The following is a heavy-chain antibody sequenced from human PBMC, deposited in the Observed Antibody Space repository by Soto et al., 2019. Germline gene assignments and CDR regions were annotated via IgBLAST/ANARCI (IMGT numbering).Heavy chain of an antibody. CDR2: IYSSGGT. CDR1: VGSISNSTYY. J-gene: IGHJ5*02. V-gene: IGHV4-39*01. Sequence: PSETLSLTCTVCVGSISNSTYYWAWMLQPPGKGLEWIGSIYSSGGTSYNPSLKSRVTISVGWSKNHFSLKLTSVTAADTAVYFCARHPEYLDWPQKWFDPWGQGPLVTVSS. D-gene: IGHD3-9*01. CDR3: ARHPEYLDWPQKWFDP.